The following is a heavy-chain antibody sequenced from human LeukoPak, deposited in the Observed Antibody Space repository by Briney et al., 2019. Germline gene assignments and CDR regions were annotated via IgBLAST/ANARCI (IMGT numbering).Heavy chain of an antibody. J-gene: IGHJ4*02. Sequence: ASVKVSCKASGYTFTSYDINWVRQATGQGLEWMGWMNPNSGNTGYAQKFQGRVTMTRNTSISTAYMELSSLRSEDTAVYYCATSRKHCSSTSCYVVDYWGQGTLVTVSS. CDR1: GYTFTSYD. CDR2: MNPNSGNT. V-gene: IGHV1-8*01. D-gene: IGHD2-2*01. CDR3: ATSRKHCSSTSCYVVDY.